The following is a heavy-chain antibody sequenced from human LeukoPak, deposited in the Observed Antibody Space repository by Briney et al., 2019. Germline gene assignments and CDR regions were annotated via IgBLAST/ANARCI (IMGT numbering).Heavy chain of an antibody. V-gene: IGHV4-39*07. CDR1: GNSISSSSYY. Sequence: PSETLSLTCTVSGNSISSSSYYWGWIRQPPGKGLEWIGSIYHSGSTYYNPSLKSRVTISVDTSKNQFSLKLSSVTAADTAVYYCARDLKRLYGGWYDYYYYMDVWGKGTTVTVSS. CDR3: ARDLKRLYGGWYDYYYYMDV. CDR2: IYHSGST. J-gene: IGHJ6*03. D-gene: IGHD6-19*01.